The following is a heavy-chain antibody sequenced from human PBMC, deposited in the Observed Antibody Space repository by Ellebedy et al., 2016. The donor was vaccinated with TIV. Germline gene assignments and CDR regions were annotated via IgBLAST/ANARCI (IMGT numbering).Heavy chain of an antibody. CDR2: TRNKANSYTT. D-gene: IGHD1-26*01. CDR1: GFTFSDHY. V-gene: IGHV3-72*01. Sequence: GESLKISXAASGFTFSDHYMDWVRQAPGKGLEWVGRTRNKANSYTTEYAASVKGRFTISRDDSKNSLYLQMNSLKTEDTAVYYCARGQSGSEFYYYYYYMDVWGKGTTVTVSS. CDR3: ARGQSGSEFYYYYYYMDV. J-gene: IGHJ6*03.